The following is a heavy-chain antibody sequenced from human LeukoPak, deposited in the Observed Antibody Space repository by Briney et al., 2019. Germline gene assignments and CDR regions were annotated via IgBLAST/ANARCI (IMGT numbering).Heavy chain of an antibody. D-gene: IGHD2-15*01. Sequence: SETLSLTCTVSGGSISSSSYYWGWIRQPPGKGLEWIGSIYYSGTTYYKPSLKSRVTISVDTSKNQFSLRLSSVTAADTAVYYCARHRDCSGGSCYRWFDPWGQGTLVTVS. V-gene: IGHV4-39*01. J-gene: IGHJ5*02. CDR1: GGSISSSSYY. CDR3: ARHRDCSGGSCYRWFDP. CDR2: IYYSGTT.